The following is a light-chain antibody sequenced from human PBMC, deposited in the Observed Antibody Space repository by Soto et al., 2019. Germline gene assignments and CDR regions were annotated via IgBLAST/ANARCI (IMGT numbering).Light chain of an antibody. Sequence: DIQMTQSPSSVSASVGDRVTITCRASEYISTWLGWYQQKPGKAPKLLIYAASTLQSGVPSRFSGSGSGTDFTLTINNLQPEDFATYFCQQSNRLPHTFGRGTKVEIK. CDR1: EYISTW. V-gene: IGKV1D-12*01. CDR3: QQSNRLPHT. CDR2: AAS. J-gene: IGKJ2*01.